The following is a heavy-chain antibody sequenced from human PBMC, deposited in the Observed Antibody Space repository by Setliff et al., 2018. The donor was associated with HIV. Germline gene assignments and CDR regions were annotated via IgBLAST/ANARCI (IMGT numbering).Heavy chain of an antibody. CDR1: GFTVSSNY. J-gene: IGHJ3*02. CDR3: ARDSSSWSGSSWTFDI. V-gene: IGHV3-66*01. Sequence: GGSLRLSCAASGFTVSSNYMSWVRQAPGKGLEWVSLIYSGGSTYYADSVKGRFTISRDNAKKSLYLQMNSLRVDDTAVYYCARDSSSWSGSSWTFDIWGQGTMVTVSS. CDR2: IYSGGST. D-gene: IGHD3-22*01.